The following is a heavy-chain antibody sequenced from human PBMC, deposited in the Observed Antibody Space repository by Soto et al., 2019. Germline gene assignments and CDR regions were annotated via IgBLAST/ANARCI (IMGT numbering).Heavy chain of an antibody. Sequence: QVQLVQSGAEVKKPGASMKVSCKASGYTFTSYDINWVRQATGQGLEWMGWMNPNNGNTGYAQRCQGRVRLTRNTSISTAYMELASRRSEDTAVYYCARGKRGYCTDGVCYRLGWFDPWGQGTLVTVSS. J-gene: IGHJ5*02. D-gene: IGHD2-8*01. CDR2: MNPNNGNT. V-gene: IGHV1-8*01. CDR3: ARGKRGYCTDGVCYRLGWFDP. CDR1: GYTFTSYD.